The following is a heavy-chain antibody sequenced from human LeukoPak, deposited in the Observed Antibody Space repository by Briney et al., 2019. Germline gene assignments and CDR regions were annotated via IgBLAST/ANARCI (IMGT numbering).Heavy chain of an antibody. Sequence: SETLSLTCSVSDGSINRGGLYCAWIRQPPGRGLGWIGSVYYSGSTYYTPSIKSRVTISIDMSKSQFSLKLDSVTAADTAMYSCARLLCGGGDCPSYFDYWAEESLVTVSS. CDR2: VYYSGST. J-gene: IGHJ4*02. V-gene: IGHV4-39*01. CDR1: DGSINRGGLY. CDR3: ARLLCGGGDCPSYFDY. D-gene: IGHD2-21*02.